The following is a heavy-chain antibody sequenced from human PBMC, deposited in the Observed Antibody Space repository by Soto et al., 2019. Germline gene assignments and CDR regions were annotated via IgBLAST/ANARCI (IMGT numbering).Heavy chain of an antibody. CDR1: GDSYSISTYS. V-gene: IGHV4-30-2*01. D-gene: IGHD6-19*01. J-gene: IGHJ5*02. CDR2: IYQGGVT. CDR3: AGMPYTSGLRFDP. Sequence: SDTLSLTSNMSGDSYSISTYSWSWIRQPPGKALQWIGFIYQGGVTSYNPSLASRVSISLDRSNNQCSLKLKSVTAADTAVYFCAGMPYTSGLRFDPWGPGTLVNV.